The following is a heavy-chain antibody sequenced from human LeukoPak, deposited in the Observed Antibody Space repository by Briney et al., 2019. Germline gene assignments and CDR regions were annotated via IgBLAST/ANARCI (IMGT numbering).Heavy chain of an antibody. J-gene: IGHJ3*02. Sequence: ASVKVSCKASGYTFTSYYMHWVRQAPGQGLEWMGIINPSGGSTSNAQKFQGRVTMTRDTSTSTVYMELSSLRSEDTAVYYCASWRWLHGAFDIWGQGTMVTVSS. CDR2: INPSGGST. CDR3: ASWRWLHGAFDI. V-gene: IGHV1-46*01. D-gene: IGHD5-12*01. CDR1: GYTFTSYY.